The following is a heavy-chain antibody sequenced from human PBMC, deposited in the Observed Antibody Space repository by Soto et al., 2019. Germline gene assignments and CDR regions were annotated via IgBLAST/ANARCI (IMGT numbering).Heavy chain of an antibody. J-gene: IGHJ4*02. CDR3: AKRATGTYFDY. Sequence: SETLSLTCTVSGGSISSGGYYWSWIRQHPGKGLERIGYIYYSGSTYYNPSLKSRVTISVDTSKNQFSLKLSSVTAADTAVYYCAKRATGTYFDYWGQGTLVTAPQ. D-gene: IGHD1-1*01. CDR1: GGSISSGGYY. V-gene: IGHV4-31*03. CDR2: IYYSGST.